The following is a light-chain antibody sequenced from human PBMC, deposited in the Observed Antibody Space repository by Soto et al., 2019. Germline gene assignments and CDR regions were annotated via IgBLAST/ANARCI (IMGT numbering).Light chain of an antibody. J-gene: IGKJ2*01. CDR2: DAS. V-gene: IGKV3-11*01. CDR3: QQYKTYQYT. Sequence: EIVLTQSPATLSLSPGERATLSCRASQSLSTYLAWYQQKPGQAPRLLIYDASNRATGIPARFSGSGSGTDFTLTISSLEPEDFATYYCQQYKTYQYTFGQGTKLEIK. CDR1: QSLSTY.